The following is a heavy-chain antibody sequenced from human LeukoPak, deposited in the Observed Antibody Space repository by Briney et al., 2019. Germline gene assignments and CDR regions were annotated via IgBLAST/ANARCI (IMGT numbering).Heavy chain of an antibody. CDR3: ARLYRSVSWALYFFAY. D-gene: IGHD6-19*01. J-gene: IGHJ4*02. Sequence: PGGSLRLSCAASGFSFSDYYMSWIRQPPGKGLEWVSYISTSGSTIYYADSLKGRLTIFRVNAKNSLFPQMYSPRAEATTVEYFARLYRSVSWALYFFAYWGQGTLVTVSS. CDR1: GFSFSDYY. CDR2: ISTSGSTI. V-gene: IGHV3-11*04.